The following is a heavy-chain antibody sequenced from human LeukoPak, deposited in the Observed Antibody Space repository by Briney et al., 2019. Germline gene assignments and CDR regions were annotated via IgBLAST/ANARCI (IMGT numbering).Heavy chain of an antibody. Sequence: ASVKVSCKASGYTFTSYYMHWVRQAPGQGLEWMGIINPSGGSTSYAQKFQGRVTTTRDMSTSTVYMELSSLRSEDTAVYYCARSRIAVAVGFDYWGQGTLVTVSS. V-gene: IGHV1-46*01. D-gene: IGHD6-19*01. CDR1: GYTFTSYY. CDR2: INPSGGST. CDR3: ARSRIAVAVGFDY. J-gene: IGHJ4*02.